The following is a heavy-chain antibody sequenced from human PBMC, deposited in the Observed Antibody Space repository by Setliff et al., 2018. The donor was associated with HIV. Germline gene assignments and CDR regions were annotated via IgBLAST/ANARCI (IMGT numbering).Heavy chain of an antibody. V-gene: IGHV4-61*09. CDR1: GGSIRTGNYY. Sequence: PSETLSLTCTVSGGSIRTGNYYWNWIRQPAGKGLEWIGHIHTTGSITYNPSLRSRVTISLDTSKNQVSLSLASVTAADTAVYYCARDRPPSTVDMLGAFDRWGQGTMVTVSS. CDR2: IHTTGSI. CDR3: ARDRPPSTVDMLGAFDR. J-gene: IGHJ3*02. D-gene: IGHD4-17*01.